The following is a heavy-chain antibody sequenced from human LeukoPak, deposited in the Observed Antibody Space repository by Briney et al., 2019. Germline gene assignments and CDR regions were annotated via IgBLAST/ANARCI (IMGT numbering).Heavy chain of an antibody. J-gene: IGHJ5*02. V-gene: IGHV3-33*01. CDR2: IWYDGSNK. CDR1: GFTFSSYG. CDR3: ARDFVAYYYDSSGYSP. Sequence: GGSLRLSCAASGFTFSSYGMHWVRQAPGKGLEWVAVIWYDGSNKYYADSVKGRFTISRDNSKNTLYLQMNSLRAEDTAVYYCARDFVAYYYDSSGYSPWGQGTLVTVSS. D-gene: IGHD3-22*01.